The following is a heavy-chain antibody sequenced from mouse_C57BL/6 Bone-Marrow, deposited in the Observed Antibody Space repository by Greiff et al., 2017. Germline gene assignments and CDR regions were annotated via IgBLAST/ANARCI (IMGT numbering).Heavy chain of an antibody. J-gene: IGHJ2*01. Sequence: DVKLVESGAELVRPGASVKLSCTASGFNIKDDYMHWVKQRPEQGLEWIGWIDPENGDTEYASKFQGKATITADTSSNTAYLQLSSLTSEDTAVYYCTVYYYGPIRDYWGQGTTLTVSS. CDR1: GFNIKDDY. CDR2: IDPENGDT. V-gene: IGHV14-4*01. CDR3: TVYYYGPIRDY. D-gene: IGHD1-1*01.